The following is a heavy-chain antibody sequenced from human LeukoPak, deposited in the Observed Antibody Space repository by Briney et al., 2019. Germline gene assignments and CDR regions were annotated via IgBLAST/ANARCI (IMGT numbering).Heavy chain of an antibody. CDR2: INTNTRNP. D-gene: IGHD3-3*02. CDR3: ARIRAPSSFGQRESDY. V-gene: IGHV7-4-1*02. Sequence: ASVKVSCKASGYIFTNNAMNWVRQAPGQGLEWMGWINTNTRNPTYAQGFTGRFVFSLDTSVSTAYLQISSLKAEDTAVYYCARIRAPSSFGQRESDYWGQGTLLTVSS. CDR1: GYIFTNNA. J-gene: IGHJ4*02.